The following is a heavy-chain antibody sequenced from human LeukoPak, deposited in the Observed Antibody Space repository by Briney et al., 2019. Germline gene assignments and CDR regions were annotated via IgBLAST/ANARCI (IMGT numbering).Heavy chain of an antibody. Sequence: SETLSLTCTVSGGSISSYYWSWIRQPAGKGLEWIGRIYTSGSTNYNPSLKGRVTMSVDTSKNQFSLKLSSVNAADTAVYYCASTVDCTNGVCYSYEAFHIWGQGTMVTVSS. CDR1: GGSISSYY. J-gene: IGHJ3*02. V-gene: IGHV4-4*07. CDR2: IYTSGST. CDR3: ASTVDCTNGVCYSYEAFHI. D-gene: IGHD2-8*01.